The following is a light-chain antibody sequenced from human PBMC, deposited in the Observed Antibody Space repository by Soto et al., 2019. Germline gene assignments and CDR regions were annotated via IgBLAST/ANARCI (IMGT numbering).Light chain of an antibody. J-gene: IGKJ1*01. CDR2: GAF. CDR3: QQYDNWPRT. Sequence: ESVLSQSLGTPSLSQGEGATLSCRSSQSVDSNYLAWYQQKPGQAPRLLIHGAFTRATGIPARFSGSGSGTEFTLTISSLQPEDFAVYYCQQYDNWPRTFGQGTMA. V-gene: IGKV3-15*01. CDR1: QSVDSN.